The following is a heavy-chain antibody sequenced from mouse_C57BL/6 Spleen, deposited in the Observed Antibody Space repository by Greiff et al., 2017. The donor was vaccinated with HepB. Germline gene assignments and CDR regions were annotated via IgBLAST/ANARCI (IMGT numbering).Heavy chain of an antibody. J-gene: IGHJ1*03. CDR1: GYTFTSYW. Sequence: EVMLVESGTVLARPGASVKMSCKTSGYTFTSYWMHWVKQRPGQGLEWIGAIYPGNSDTSYNQKFKGKAKLTAVTSASTAYMELSSLTNEDSAVYYCTKGDYGSSYWYFDVWGTGTTVTVSS. V-gene: IGHV1-5*01. CDR2: IYPGNSDT. D-gene: IGHD1-1*01. CDR3: TKGDYGSSYWYFDV.